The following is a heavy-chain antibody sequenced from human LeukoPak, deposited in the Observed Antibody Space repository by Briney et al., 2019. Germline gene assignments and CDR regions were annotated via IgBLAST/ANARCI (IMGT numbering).Heavy chain of an antibody. CDR1: GFTFSSYA. Sequence: GGSLRLSRAASGFTFSSYAMSWVRQAPGKGLEWVSAISGSGGSTYYADSVKGRFTISRDNSKNTLYLQMNSLTAEDTAVYYCAKVRGSGSYYRRGYFDYWGQGTLVTVSS. V-gene: IGHV3-23*01. CDR2: ISGSGGST. CDR3: AKVRGSGSYYRRGYFDY. D-gene: IGHD3-10*01. J-gene: IGHJ4*02.